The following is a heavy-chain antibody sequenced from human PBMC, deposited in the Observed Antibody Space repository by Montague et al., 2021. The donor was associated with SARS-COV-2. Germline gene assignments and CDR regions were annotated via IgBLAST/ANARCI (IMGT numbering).Heavy chain of an antibody. V-gene: IGHV1-8*01. Sequence: SVKVSCKASGYTFTSYDINWVRQATGQGLEWMGWMNPNSGNTGYAQKFQGRVTMTRNTSISTAYMELSSLRSVDTAVYYCARGVLRYFDWLLSGYYYYYMDVWGKGTTVTVSS. CDR2: MNPNSGNT. CDR1: GYTFTSYD. CDR3: ARGVLRYFDWLLSGYYYYYMDV. J-gene: IGHJ6*03. D-gene: IGHD3-9*01.